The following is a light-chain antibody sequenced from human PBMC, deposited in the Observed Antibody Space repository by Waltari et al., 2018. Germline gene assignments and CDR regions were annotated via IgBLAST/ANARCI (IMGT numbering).Light chain of an antibody. V-gene: IGLV2-8*01. CDR1: SSDVGGYNY. Sequence: SALTQPPSASGSPGQSVTISCTGTSSDVGGYNYVSWYQQHPGKAPKLMIYAVTKRPSGVPVRFSGSKSGNTASLTVSGLQTEDEADYYCSSYAGGSWVFGGGTKLTVL. CDR3: SSYAGGSWV. CDR2: AVT. J-gene: IGLJ3*02.